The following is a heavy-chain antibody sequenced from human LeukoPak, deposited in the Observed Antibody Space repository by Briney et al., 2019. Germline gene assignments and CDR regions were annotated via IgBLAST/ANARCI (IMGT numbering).Heavy chain of an antibody. CDR2: ISYDGNIK. D-gene: IGHD4/OR15-4a*01. CDR3: GRDFLHGAKPRFDC. V-gene: IGHV3-30*03. Sequence: GGSLRLSCAASGFSFTSYNFHWVRQAPGKGLQWLGFISYDGNIKYEDSVKGRFTISRDNSKNTLYLQMNSLRAEDTAIYYWGRDFLHGAKPRFDCGGQGTLVTVSS. J-gene: IGHJ4*02. CDR1: GFSFTSYN.